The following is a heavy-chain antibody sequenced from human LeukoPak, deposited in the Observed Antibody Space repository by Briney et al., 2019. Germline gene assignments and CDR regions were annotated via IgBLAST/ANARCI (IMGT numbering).Heavy chain of an antibody. CDR3: ARVVTTVTTYYYYYYMDV. Sequence: GGSLRLSCAASRFTFRDHFMSWIRQPPGKGLEYVSYISSSGSDTYYSDTVKGRFTVSRDNAKNSLFLQMNSLRAEDTAVYYCARVVTTVTTYYYYYYMDVWGKGTTVTVSS. CDR1: RFTFRDHF. J-gene: IGHJ6*03. CDR2: ISSSGSDT. V-gene: IGHV3-11*04. D-gene: IGHD4-11*01.